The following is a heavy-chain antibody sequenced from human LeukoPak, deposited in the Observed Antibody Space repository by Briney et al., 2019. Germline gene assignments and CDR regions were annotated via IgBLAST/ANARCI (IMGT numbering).Heavy chain of an antibody. CDR2: IYPGDSDT. Sequence: GESLKISCKGSGYSFTSYWIGWVRQMPGKGLEWTGIIYPGDSDTRYSPSFQGQVTISADKSISTAYLQWSSLKASDTAMYYCARHHGYSYGQPYYYYYYYMDVWGKGTTVTVSS. D-gene: IGHD5-18*01. J-gene: IGHJ6*03. CDR3: ARHHGYSYGQPYYYYYYYMDV. V-gene: IGHV5-51*01. CDR1: GYSFTSYW.